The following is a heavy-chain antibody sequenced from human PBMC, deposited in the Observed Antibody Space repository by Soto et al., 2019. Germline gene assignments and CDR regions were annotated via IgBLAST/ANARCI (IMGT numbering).Heavy chain of an antibody. D-gene: IGHD3-22*01. CDR2: ISYDGSNK. V-gene: IGHV3-30-3*01. Sequence: QVQLVESGGGVVQPGRSLRLSCAASGFTFSSYAMHWVRQAPGKGLEWVAVISYDGSNKYYADSVKGRFTISRDNSKNTLYLQMNSLRDEDTAVYYCARRAGTMIVVVITTLIFDYWGQGTLVTVSS. CDR3: ARRAGTMIVVVITTLIFDY. J-gene: IGHJ4*02. CDR1: GFTFSSYA.